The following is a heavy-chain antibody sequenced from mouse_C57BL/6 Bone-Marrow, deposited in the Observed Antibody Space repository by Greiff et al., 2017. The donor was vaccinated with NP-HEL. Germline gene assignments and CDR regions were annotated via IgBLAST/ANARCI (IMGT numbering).Heavy chain of an antibody. CDR3: AGDRRGRGYFDY. Sequence: VKLQQSGPGLVKPSQSLFLTCSITGFPITSGYYWIWIRQSPGKPLEWMGYITHSGETFYNPSLQSPISITRETSKNQFSLQLNTVTAEDTAMYYCAGDRRGRGYFDYWGQGTTLTVSS. CDR2: ITHSGET. J-gene: IGHJ2*01. CDR1: GFPITSGYY. V-gene: IGHV12-3*01.